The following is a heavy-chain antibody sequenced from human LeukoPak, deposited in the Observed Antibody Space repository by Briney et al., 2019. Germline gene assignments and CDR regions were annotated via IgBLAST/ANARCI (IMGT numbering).Heavy chain of an antibody. D-gene: IGHD1-1*01. CDR1: GFTFSSYG. V-gene: IGHV3-30*02. CDR2: IRYDGSNK. CDR3: AKLAGTAPFDY. Sequence: PGGSLRLSCAASGFTFSSYGMYWVRQTPGKGLEWVAFIRYDGSNKNYSDSVKGRFTISRDNSKNTLYLQMNSLRAEDTAVYYCAKLAGTAPFDYWGQGTLVTVSS. J-gene: IGHJ4*02.